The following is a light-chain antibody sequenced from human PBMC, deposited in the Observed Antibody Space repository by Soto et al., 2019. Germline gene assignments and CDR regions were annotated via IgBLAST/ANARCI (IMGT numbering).Light chain of an antibody. J-gene: IGKJ1*01. Sequence: DIQMTQSPSSVSASVGDRVTITCRASERINTYLAWYQQQPGKAPKLLIYGASSLQSGVPSRFSGSGSGTDFTLTISSLQPEDFATYFCQQSYNSPRTFGQGTKEDI. CDR1: ERINTY. V-gene: IGKV1-12*01. CDR3: QQSYNSPRT. CDR2: GAS.